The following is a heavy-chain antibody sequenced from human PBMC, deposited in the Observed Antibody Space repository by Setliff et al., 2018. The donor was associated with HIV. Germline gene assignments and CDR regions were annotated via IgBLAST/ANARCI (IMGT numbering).Heavy chain of an antibody. D-gene: IGHD2-2*01. CDR3: VRDQNTPSRCRSKTCINPSDY. Sequence: GGSLRLSCAASGFSLSYHGMHWVRQAPGKGLEWVAIIWYDGSNEYYADSVKGRFTIPRDNSKNTLYLQMDSLRAEDTAVYYCVRDQNTPSRCRSKTCINPSDYWGLGTLVTVSS. CDR2: IWYDGSNE. CDR1: GFSLSYHG. V-gene: IGHV3-33*01. J-gene: IGHJ4*02.